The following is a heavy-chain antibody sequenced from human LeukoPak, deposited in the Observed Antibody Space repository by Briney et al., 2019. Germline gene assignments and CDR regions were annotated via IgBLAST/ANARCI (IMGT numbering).Heavy chain of an antibody. CDR1: GVTFTCCW. CDR2: IKQDGREK. D-gene: IGHD4-23*01. CDR3: ARVHGVTRYFEY. J-gene: IGHJ4*02. V-gene: IGHV3-7*01. Sequence: GESLRLSCAASGVTFTCCWMSWVRQAPGKGLEWVASIKQDGREKFYADSEKGGFTIQRDNPQNSLYLQMSSLRAEDPGVYYCARVHGVTRYFEYWAQGPLVTVSS.